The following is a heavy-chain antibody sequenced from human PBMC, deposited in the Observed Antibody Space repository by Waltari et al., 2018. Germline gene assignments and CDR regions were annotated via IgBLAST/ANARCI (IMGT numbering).Heavy chain of an antibody. V-gene: IGHV3-21*06. Sequence: EVQLVESGGGLVKPGGSLRLSCVASGFSFNAYTMNWVRHTPEKGLEWFSSIGSSSTYTYYADSVKGRFTISRDNAANSLHLEMNALRPEDTAVYYCASHLEDFYYYMDVWGKGTTVTVSS. J-gene: IGHJ6*03. CDR2: IGSSSTYT. CDR3: ASHLEDFYYYMDV. CDR1: GFSFNAYT.